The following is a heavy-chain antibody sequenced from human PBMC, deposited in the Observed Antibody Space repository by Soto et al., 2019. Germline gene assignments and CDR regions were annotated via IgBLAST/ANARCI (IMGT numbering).Heavy chain of an antibody. J-gene: IGHJ6*02. CDR2: ISAYNGNT. D-gene: IGHD2-2*01. CDR1: GYTFTSYG. V-gene: IGHV1-18*01. CDR3: AREGIVVVPAAIPEYYYYGMDV. Sequence: QVQLVQSGAEVKKPGASVKVSCKASGYTFTSYGMSWVRQAPGQGLEWMGWISAYNGNTNYAQKLQGRVTMTTDTSTSTAYMELRSLRSDDTAVYYCAREGIVVVPAAIPEYYYYGMDVWGQGTTVTVSS.